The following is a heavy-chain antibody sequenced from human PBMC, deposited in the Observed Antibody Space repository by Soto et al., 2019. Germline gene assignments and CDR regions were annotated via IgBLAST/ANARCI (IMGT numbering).Heavy chain of an antibody. Sequence: QVQLVESGGGVVQPGRSLRLSCAASGFTFSSYGMHWVRQAPGKGLEWVAVIWYDGSNKYYAYSVKGRFTISRDNSKNTLYLQMNSLRAEDTAVYYCARDRTGLAGTPGYWGQGTLVTVSS. J-gene: IGHJ4*02. CDR3: ARDRTGLAGTPGY. V-gene: IGHV3-33*01. D-gene: IGHD6-19*01. CDR1: GFTFSSYG. CDR2: IWYDGSNK.